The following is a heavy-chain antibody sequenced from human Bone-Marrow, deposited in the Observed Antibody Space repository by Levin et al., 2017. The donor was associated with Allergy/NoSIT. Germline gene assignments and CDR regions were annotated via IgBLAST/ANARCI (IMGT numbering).Heavy chain of an antibody. CDR2: ISADGST. CDR1: GGPLDNYH. J-gene: IGHJ4*02. CDR3: ARLTPTVGFNY. D-gene: IGHD4-23*01. V-gene: IGHV4-4*07. Sequence: SETLSLNCAVSGGPLDNYHWTWIRQSAEKGLQWIGRISADGSTSSHPTLKSRVTMSIDTSRRQFSLRLASVTAADTATYYCARLTPTVGFNYWGQGRMVTVSS.